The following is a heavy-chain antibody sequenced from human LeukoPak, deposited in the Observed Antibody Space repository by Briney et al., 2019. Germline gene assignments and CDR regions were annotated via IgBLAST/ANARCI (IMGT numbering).Heavy chain of an antibody. J-gene: IGHJ4*02. CDR3: ARGRPLHHIDY. Sequence: SETLSLTCAVYGGSFSGYYWSWIRQPPGKGLEWIGEINHSGSTNYNPSLKSRVTISVDTSKNQFSLKLSSVTAADTAVYYCARGRPLHHIDYWDQGTLVTVSS. V-gene: IGHV4-34*01. CDR2: INHSGST. CDR1: GGSFSGYY.